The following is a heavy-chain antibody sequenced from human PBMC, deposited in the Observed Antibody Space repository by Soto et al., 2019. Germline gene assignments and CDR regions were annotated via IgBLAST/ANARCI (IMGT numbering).Heavy chain of an antibody. CDR2: INWNGGST. V-gene: IGHV3-20*04. Sequence: GGSLRLSCAASGFIFYDYGMSWVRQGPGKGLEWVSGINWNGGSTVYADSVKGRFTISRDNAKNSLYLQMNSLRAEDTALYYCARVLSSGNSDPFDYWGQGTLVTVSS. CDR1: GFIFYDYG. CDR3: ARVLSSGNSDPFDY. J-gene: IGHJ4*02. D-gene: IGHD3-22*01.